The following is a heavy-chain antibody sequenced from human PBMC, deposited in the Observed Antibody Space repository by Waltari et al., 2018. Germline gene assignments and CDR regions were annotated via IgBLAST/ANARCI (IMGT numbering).Heavy chain of an antibody. CDR3: ARRKLGEAFDI. J-gene: IGHJ3*02. CDR1: GGNFCRYA. V-gene: IGHV1-69*12. D-gene: IGHD3-16*01. CDR2: TIPIFGSP. Sequence: QVQLVQSGAEVQKPGSSVRVSCRASGGNFCRYAITWVRQAPGQGLEWMGGTIPIFGSPMYAPKFQGRVSITADELTYTVYMELNSLRSDDTAIYYCARRKLGEAFDIWGQGTMVIVSS.